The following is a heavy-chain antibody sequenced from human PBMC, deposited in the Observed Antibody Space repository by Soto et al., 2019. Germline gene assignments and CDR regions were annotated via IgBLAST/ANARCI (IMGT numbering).Heavy chain of an antibody. J-gene: IGHJ4*02. D-gene: IGHD3-3*01. CDR1: GFTFSSYG. Sequence: PGGSLRLSCAASGFTFSSYGMHWVRQAPGKGLEWVAVISYDGSNKYYADSVKGRFTISRDNSKNTLYLQMNSLRAEDTAVYYCAKDGDYDFWSGNYYFDYWGQGTLVTVSS. V-gene: IGHV3-30*18. CDR2: ISYDGSNK. CDR3: AKDGDYDFWSGNYYFDY.